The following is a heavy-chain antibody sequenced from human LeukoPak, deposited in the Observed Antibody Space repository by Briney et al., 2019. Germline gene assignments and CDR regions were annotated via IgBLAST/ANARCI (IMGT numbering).Heavy chain of an antibody. V-gene: IGHV3-23*01. Sequence: GGTLRLSCAASGFTFSSYGMSWVRQAPGKGLEWVSAISGSGGSTYYADSVKGRFTISRDNSKNTLYLQMNSLRAEDTAVYYCANLRNSGSYYWGHYYYYMDVWGKGTTVTISS. CDR1: GFTFSSYG. D-gene: IGHD1-26*01. CDR2: ISGSGGST. CDR3: ANLRNSGSYYWGHYYYYMDV. J-gene: IGHJ6*03.